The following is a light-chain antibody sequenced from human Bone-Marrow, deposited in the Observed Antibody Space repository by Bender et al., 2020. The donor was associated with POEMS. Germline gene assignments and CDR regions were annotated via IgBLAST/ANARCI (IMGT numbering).Light chain of an antibody. CDR2: EDS. CDR3: CSYTNTFTWV. V-gene: IGLV2-23*01. CDR1: SYSDVGSYNV. J-gene: IGLJ3*02. Sequence: QSALTQPASVSGSPGQSITISCSGTSYSDVGSYNVVSWYQQHPGKAPKLILYEDSKRPSGVSHRFSGSKSGNTASLTISGLQAEDEADYYCCSYTNTFTWVFGGGTKVTVL.